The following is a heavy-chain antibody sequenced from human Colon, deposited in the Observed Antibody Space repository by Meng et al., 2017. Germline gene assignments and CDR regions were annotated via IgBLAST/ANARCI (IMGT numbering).Heavy chain of an antibody. Sequence: EVELVDAGGGPVQSGGSLRLSCAASGFAVSGYWMHWVRQAPGKGLEWVSRIKYDGSTTAYADSVKGRFTISRDIAKNTLYLQMNSLRVEDTAVYHCAKSDWLDPWGQGTLVTVSS. CDR3: AKSDWLDP. J-gene: IGHJ5*02. V-gene: IGHV3-74*01. CDR2: IKYDGSTT. CDR1: GFAVSGYW.